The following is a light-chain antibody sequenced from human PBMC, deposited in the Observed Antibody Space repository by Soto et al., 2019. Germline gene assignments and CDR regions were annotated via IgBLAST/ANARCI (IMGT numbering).Light chain of an antibody. CDR3: QQYDNLPIT. CDR1: QDISNY. CDR2: DAS. J-gene: IGKJ5*01. Sequence: DFQMTQSPSSLFASVGARVTITCQASQDISNYLNWYQQKPGKAPKLLIYDASNLETGVPSRFSGSGSVTDFTFTISSLQPEDIATYYCQQYDNLPITFGQGTRLEIK. V-gene: IGKV1-33*01.